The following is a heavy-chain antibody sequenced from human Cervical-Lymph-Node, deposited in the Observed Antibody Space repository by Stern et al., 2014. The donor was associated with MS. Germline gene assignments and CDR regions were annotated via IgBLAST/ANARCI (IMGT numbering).Heavy chain of an antibody. J-gene: IGHJ6*02. Sequence: VQLVESGGGLVQPGGSLRLSCAASGFNFSAFDMHWVRQVTGKRLEWVSAISGAGDRYYPGSVKGRFTISRDSAKSSLYLQMNSLRAGDTAVYYCARDLPRGGGNGMDVWGQGTTVTVSS. V-gene: IGHV3-13*01. D-gene: IGHD4-23*01. CDR3: ARDLPRGGGNGMDV. CDR1: GFNFSAFD. CDR2: ISGAGDR.